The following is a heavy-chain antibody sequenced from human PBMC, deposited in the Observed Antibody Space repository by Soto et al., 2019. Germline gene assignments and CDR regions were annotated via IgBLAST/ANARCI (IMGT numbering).Heavy chain of an antibody. CDR2: IYYSGST. CDR3: ASSYYGSGSYYNRGSLAFDI. Sequence: PSETLSLTCTVSGGSISSGDYYWSWIRQPPGKGLEWIGYIYYSGSTYYNPSLKSRVTISVDTSKNQFSLKLSPVTAADTAVYYCASSYYGSGSYYNRGSLAFDIWGQGTMVTVSS. D-gene: IGHD3-10*01. CDR1: GGSISSGDYY. J-gene: IGHJ3*02. V-gene: IGHV4-30-4*01.